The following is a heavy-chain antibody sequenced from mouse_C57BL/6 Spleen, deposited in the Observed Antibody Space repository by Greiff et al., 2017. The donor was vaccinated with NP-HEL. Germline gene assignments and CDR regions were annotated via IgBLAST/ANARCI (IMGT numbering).Heavy chain of an antibody. CDR2: INPNNGGT. V-gene: IGHV1-26*01. Sequence: VQLQQSGPELVKPGASVKISCKASGYTFTDYYMNWVKQSHGKSLEWIGDINPNNGGTSYNQKFKGKATLTVDKSSSTAYMELRSLTSEDSAVYYRARWGYDVYYYAMDYWGQGTSVTVSS. J-gene: IGHJ4*01. CDR1: GYTFTDYY. D-gene: IGHD2-2*01. CDR3: ARWGYDVYYYAMDY.